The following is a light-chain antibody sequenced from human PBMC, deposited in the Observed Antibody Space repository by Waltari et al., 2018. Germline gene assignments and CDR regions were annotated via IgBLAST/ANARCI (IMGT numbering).Light chain of an antibody. Sequence: DVVMTQSPISLSVTLGQPASISCRSSQSLGSSDGHAYLSWLHQRPGQSPRRLVYKVSDRDSGVPDRFSGSGSGTDFTLKISRVEAEDVGLYYCMQATHWPWTFGQGTKVEVK. J-gene: IGKJ1*01. V-gene: IGKV2-30*01. CDR1: QSLGSSDGHAY. CDR2: KVS. CDR3: MQATHWPWT.